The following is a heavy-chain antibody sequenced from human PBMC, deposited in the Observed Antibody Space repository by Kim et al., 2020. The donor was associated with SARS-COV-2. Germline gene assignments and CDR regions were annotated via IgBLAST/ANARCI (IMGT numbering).Heavy chain of an antibody. CDR2: INHDGSEK. CDR1: GFTFTNYW. J-gene: IGHJ4*02. Sequence: GGSLRLSCAVSGFTFTNYWMSWVRQAPGKGLEWVANINHDGSEKYYVDSVKGRFTISRDNAKNSLYLQMSSLRAEDTAVYFCARAATTGTVSFWGEGTRVTASS. V-gene: IGHV3-7*01. CDR3: ARAATTGTVSF. D-gene: IGHD1-1*01.